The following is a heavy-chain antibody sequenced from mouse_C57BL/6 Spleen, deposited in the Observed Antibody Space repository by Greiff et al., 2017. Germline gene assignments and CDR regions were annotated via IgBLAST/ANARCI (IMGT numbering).Heavy chain of an antibody. CDR3: ARSPYSNYEYFDV. CDR2: IYPGDGDT. D-gene: IGHD2-5*01. J-gene: IGHJ1*03. CDR1: GYAFSSSW. V-gene: IGHV1-82*01. Sequence: QVQLQQSGPELVKPGASVKISCKASGYAFSSSWMNWVKQRPGKGLEWIGRIYPGDGDTNYNGKFKGKATLTADKSSSTAYMQLSSLTSEDSAVYCCARSPYSNYEYFDVWGTGTTVTVSS.